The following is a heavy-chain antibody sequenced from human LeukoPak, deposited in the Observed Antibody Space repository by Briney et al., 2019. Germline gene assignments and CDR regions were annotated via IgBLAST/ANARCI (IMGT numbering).Heavy chain of an antibody. J-gene: IGHJ5*02. D-gene: IGHD3-16*01. CDR1: GGSIRNDY. Sequence: SETLSLTCAVSGGSIRNDYWSWIRQPPGKGLEWIAYINYSGSTKYNPSLESRVTISVDTSKNLFSLKFTSVTAADTAVYYCARHRPGERRFDPWGQGTLVTVSS. V-gene: IGHV4-59*08. CDR3: ARHRPGERRFDP. CDR2: INYSGST.